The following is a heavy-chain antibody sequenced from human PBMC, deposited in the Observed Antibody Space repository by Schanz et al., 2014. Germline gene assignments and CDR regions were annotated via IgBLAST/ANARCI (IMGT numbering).Heavy chain of an antibody. D-gene: IGHD3-10*01. J-gene: IGHJ3*02. Sequence: QVQLVESGGGVVQPGRSLRLSCAASGFTFSSYALHWVRQAPGKGLEWVAFVPFDGSQKFYADSVKGRFTISRDNSKNTLYLQMNSLRAEDTAVYYCAKGRFGELSAFDIWGQGTMDTVSS. CDR2: VPFDGSQK. CDR1: GFTFSSYA. V-gene: IGHV3-30*04. CDR3: AKGRFGELSAFDI.